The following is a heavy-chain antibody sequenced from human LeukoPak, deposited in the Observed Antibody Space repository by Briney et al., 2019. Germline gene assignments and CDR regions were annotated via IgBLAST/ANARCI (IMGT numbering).Heavy chain of an antibody. Sequence: GGSLRLSCAASGFTFSGSAMHWVRQASGKGLEWVGRIRSKANSYATAYAASVKGRFTISRDDSKNTAYLQMNSLKTEDTAAYYCTRHRAGIAAAGTNYYYMDVWGKGTTVTVSS. V-gene: IGHV3-73*01. CDR3: TRHRAGIAAAGTNYYYMDV. CDR1: GFTFSGSA. J-gene: IGHJ6*03. CDR2: IRSKANSYAT. D-gene: IGHD6-13*01.